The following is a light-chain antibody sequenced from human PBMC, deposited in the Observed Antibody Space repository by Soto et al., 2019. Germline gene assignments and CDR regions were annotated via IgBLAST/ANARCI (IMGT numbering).Light chain of an antibody. CDR1: QSISRS. Sequence: DIQMTQSPSTLSASVGDRVTITCRASQSISRSLAWYQQKPGKAPSLLIYDASSLEGGVPSRFSGSGSGTEFTLTISSLQPDDFATYYCQQYNSYSFGQGTKVEIK. J-gene: IGKJ1*01. CDR3: QQYNSYS. V-gene: IGKV1-5*01. CDR2: DAS.